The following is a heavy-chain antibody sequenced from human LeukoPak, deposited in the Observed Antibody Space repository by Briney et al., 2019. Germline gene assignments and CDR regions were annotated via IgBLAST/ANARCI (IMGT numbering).Heavy chain of an antibody. Sequence: SVKVSCKASGGTFSSYAISWVRQAPGQGLEWMGGIIPIFGTANYAQKFQGRVTITADESTSTAYMELSSLRSEDAAVYYCARDVWIAARFRYYYYMDVWGKGTTVTVSS. CDR2: IIPIFGTA. V-gene: IGHV1-69*01. D-gene: IGHD6-6*01. CDR3: ARDVWIAARFRYYYYMDV. J-gene: IGHJ6*03. CDR1: GGTFSSYA.